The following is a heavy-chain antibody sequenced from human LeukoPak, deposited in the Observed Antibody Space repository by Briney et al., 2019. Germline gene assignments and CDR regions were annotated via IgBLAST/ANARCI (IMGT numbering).Heavy chain of an antibody. J-gene: IGHJ4*02. CDR1: AFTFSSYA. D-gene: IGHD1-26*01. CDR2: ISYDGSNK. Sequence: GRSQRLSCAASAFTFSSYAMHWVRQAPSNWLEWVAVISYDGSNKYYADCVKGRFTISRDNSKNTLYLQMNSLRAEDTAVYYCARGIAVGATDPFYYWGQGTLVTVSS. CDR3: ARGIAVGATDPFYY. V-gene: IGHV3-30*08.